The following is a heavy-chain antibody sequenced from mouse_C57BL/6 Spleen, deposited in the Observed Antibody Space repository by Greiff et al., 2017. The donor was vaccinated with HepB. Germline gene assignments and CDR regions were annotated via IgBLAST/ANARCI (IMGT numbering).Heavy chain of an antibody. CDR3: VRGRIYYGNYEVHYYAMDY. CDR1: GFTFNTYA. CDR2: IRSKSSNYAT. D-gene: IGHD2-1*01. V-gene: IGHV10-3*01. J-gene: IGHJ4*01. Sequence: EVQLVESGGGLVQPKGSLKLSCAASGFTFNTYAMHWVRQAPGKGLEWVARIRSKSSNYATYYADSVKDRFTISRDDSQSMLYLQMNNLKTEDTAMYYCVRGRIYYGNYEVHYYAMDYWGQGTSVTVSS.